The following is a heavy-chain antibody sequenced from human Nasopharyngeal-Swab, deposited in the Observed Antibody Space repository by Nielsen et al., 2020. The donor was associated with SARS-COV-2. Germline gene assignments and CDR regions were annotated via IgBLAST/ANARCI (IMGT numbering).Heavy chain of an antibody. V-gene: IGHV1-24*01. Sequence: ASVKVSCKVSGYTLTELSMHWVRQAPGKGFEWMGGFDPEDGETIYAQKFQGRVTMTEDTSTDTAYMELSSLRSEDTAVYYCATDRRQYYYDSSGYYYWRGFDPWGQGTLVTVSS. D-gene: IGHD3-22*01. J-gene: IGHJ5*02. CDR3: ATDRRQYYYDSSGYYYWRGFDP. CDR1: GYTLTELS. CDR2: FDPEDGET.